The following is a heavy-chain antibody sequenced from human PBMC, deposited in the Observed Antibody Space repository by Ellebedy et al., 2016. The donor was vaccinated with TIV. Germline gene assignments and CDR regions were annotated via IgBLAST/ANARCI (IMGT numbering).Heavy chain of an antibody. J-gene: IGHJ3*02. D-gene: IGHD4-17*01. Sequence: GESLKISCAASGFTFSSYWMSWVRQAPGKGLEWVSAISGSGGSTYYADSVKGRFTISRDNSKNTLYLEMNSLRAEDTAVYYCAKVSNDYGDLNDAFDIWGQGTMVTVSS. V-gene: IGHV3-23*01. CDR3: AKVSNDYGDLNDAFDI. CDR2: ISGSGGST. CDR1: GFTFSSYW.